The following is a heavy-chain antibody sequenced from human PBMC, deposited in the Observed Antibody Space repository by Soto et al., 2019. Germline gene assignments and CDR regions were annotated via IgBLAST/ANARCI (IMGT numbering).Heavy chain of an antibody. CDR2: ISSSSSTI. V-gene: IGHV3-48*02. CDR3: AREYYDILTGYGMDV. D-gene: IGHD3-9*01. Sequence: EVQLVESGGGLVQPGGSLRLSCAASGFTFSSYSMNWVRQAPGKGLEWVSYISSSSSTIYYADSVKGRFSISRDNAKNSLYLQMNSLRDEDTAVYYCAREYYDILTGYGMDVWGQGTTVTVSS. CDR1: GFTFSSYS. J-gene: IGHJ6*02.